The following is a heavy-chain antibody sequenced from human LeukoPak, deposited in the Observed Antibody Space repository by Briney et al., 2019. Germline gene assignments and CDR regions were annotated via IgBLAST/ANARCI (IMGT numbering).Heavy chain of an antibody. V-gene: IGHV4-31*02. Sequence: LRLSCAASGFTFSSYAMHWVRQHPGKGLEWIGYIYYSGSTYYNPSLKSRVTISVDTSKNQFSLKLSSVTAADTAVYYCARGGSGYYYRAFDIWGQGTMVTVSS. CDR3: ARGGSGYYYRAFDI. D-gene: IGHD3-22*01. J-gene: IGHJ3*02. CDR2: IYYSGST. CDR1: GFTFSSYAMH.